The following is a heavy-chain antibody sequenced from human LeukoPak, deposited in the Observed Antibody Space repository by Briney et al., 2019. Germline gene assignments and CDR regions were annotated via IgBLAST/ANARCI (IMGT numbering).Heavy chain of an antibody. J-gene: IGHJ4*02. D-gene: IGHD3-22*01. V-gene: IGHV4-31*03. CDR1: GGSISSGGYY. CDR3: ARGSPYDPYYYDSSGSETPGGFDY. CDR2: IYYSGST. Sequence: PSETLSLTCTVSGGSISSGGYYWSWIRQPPGKGLGWIGYIYYSGSTYYNPSLKSRVTISVDTSKNQFSLKLSSVTAADTAVYYCARGSPYDPYYYDSSGSETPGGFDYWGQGTLVTVSS.